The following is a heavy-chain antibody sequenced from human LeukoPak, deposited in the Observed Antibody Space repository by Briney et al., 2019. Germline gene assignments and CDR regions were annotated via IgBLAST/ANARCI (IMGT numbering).Heavy chain of an antibody. CDR1: GFTFSSYG. D-gene: IGHD2-15*01. J-gene: IGHJ6*02. Sequence: GRSLRLSCAASGFTFSSYGMHWVRQAPGKGLEWVAVISYDGSNKYYADSVKGRFTISRDNSKNTLYLQMNSLRAEDTTVYYCAKYSSLPPYYYYGMDVWGQGTTVTVSS. V-gene: IGHV3-30*18. CDR3: AKYSSLPPYYYYGMDV. CDR2: ISYDGSNK.